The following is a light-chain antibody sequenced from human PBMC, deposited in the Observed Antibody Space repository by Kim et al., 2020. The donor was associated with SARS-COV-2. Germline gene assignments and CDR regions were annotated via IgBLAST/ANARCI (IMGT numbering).Light chain of an antibody. V-gene: IGKV1-39*01. CDR3: QQSYNVPRYS. CDR1: QNIGFY. CDR2: AAS. J-gene: IGKJ2*03. Sequence: ATVGDRVTINCRASQNIGFYLNWYQQKPGKAPKLLIYAASSLKSEVTSRFSGTGSGTDFTLTISSLQPEDFALYYCQQSYNVPRYSFGQGTKLEI.